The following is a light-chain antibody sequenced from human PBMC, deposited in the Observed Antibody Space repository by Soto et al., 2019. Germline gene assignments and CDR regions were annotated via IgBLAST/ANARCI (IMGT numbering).Light chain of an antibody. CDR3: QQYYDWPPKYT. V-gene: IGKV3-15*01. CDR2: GAS. CDR1: QSVSTH. J-gene: IGKJ2*01. Sequence: EIVMTQSPATLSVSPGERVTLPCRASQSVSTHLAWYQQRPGQAPRLLIYGASTRATGVPGRFSGSGSGTEFTLPISSLQSEDFALYFCQQYYDWPPKYTFGQGTKLEIK.